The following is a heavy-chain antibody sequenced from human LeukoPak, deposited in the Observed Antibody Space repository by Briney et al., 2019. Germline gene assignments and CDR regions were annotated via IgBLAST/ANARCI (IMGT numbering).Heavy chain of an antibody. J-gene: IGHJ3*02. V-gene: IGHV1-24*01. CDR2: FDPEDGET. CDR3: ATGGGPKYYDILTGYSI. Sequence: ASVKVSCKVSGYTLTELSMHWVRQAPGKGLEWMGGFDPEDGETIYAQKFQGRVTMTEDTSTDTAYMELSSLRSEDTAVYYCATGGGPKYYDILTGYSIWGQGTMVTASS. CDR1: GYTLTELS. D-gene: IGHD3-9*01.